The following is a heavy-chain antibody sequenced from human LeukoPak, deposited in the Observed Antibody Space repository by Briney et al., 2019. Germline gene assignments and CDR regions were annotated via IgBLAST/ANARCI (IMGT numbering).Heavy chain of an antibody. CDR3: ARGAWPAVIPTRRFDP. CDR1: GYTFTSYD. J-gene: IGHJ5*02. Sequence: ASVKVSCKASGYTFTSYDINWVRQATGQGLEWMGWMNPNSGNTGYAQKFQGRVTMTRNTSISTAYMELSSLRSEDTAVYFCARGAWPAVIPTRRFDPWGQGTLVTVSS. CDR2: MNPNSGNT. V-gene: IGHV1-8*01. D-gene: IGHD2-2*01.